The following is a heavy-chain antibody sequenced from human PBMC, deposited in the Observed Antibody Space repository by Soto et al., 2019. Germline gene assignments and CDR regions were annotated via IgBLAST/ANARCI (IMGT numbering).Heavy chain of an antibody. J-gene: IGHJ4*02. V-gene: IGHV4-31*03. CDR2: IYYSGST. CDR3: ARLDSSGYHYGYYFDY. D-gene: IGHD3-22*01. CDR1: GGSISSGGYY. Sequence: SETMSLTCTVSGGSISSGGYYWSWIRQHPEKGLEWIGYIYYSGSTYYNPSLKSRVTISVDTSKNQFSLKLSSVTAADTAVYYCARLDSSGYHYGYYFDYWGQGTLVTVSS.